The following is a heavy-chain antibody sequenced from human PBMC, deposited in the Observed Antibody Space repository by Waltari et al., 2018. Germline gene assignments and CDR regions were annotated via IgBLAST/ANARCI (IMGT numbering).Heavy chain of an antibody. CDR3: ARLYGSGSYYHFDY. J-gene: IGHJ4*02. CDR2: IYYSGST. CDR1: GGSISRSSYY. D-gene: IGHD3-10*01. Sequence: QLQLQESGPGLVKPSETLSLTCTVSGGSISRSSYYLGWIRQPPGKGLEWIGSIYYSGSTYYNPSLKSRVTISVDTSKNQFSLKLSSVTAADTAVYYCARLYGSGSYYHFDYWGQGTLVTVSS. V-gene: IGHV4-39*01.